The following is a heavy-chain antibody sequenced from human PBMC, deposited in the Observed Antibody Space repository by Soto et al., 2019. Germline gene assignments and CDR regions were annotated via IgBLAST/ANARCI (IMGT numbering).Heavy chain of an antibody. J-gene: IGHJ4*01. V-gene: IGHV3-15*07. D-gene: IGHD2-15*01. CDR1: GFTFSNAW. CDR3: TTKRPFLMVVAAEREL. CDR2: IKSKTDGGTK. Sequence: PGGSLRLSCAASGFTFSNAWMNWVRQAPGKGLEWVGRIKSKTDGGTKDYAAPVKGRFTISRDDSKKTLYLQMNSLKTEEKAVYYCTTKRPFLMVVAAERELWGQGTLVPRSS.